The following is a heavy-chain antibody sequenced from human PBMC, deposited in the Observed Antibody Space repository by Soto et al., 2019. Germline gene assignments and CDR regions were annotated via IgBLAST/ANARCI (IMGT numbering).Heavy chain of an antibody. CDR2: ITGSGDST. D-gene: IGHD6-6*01. V-gene: IGHV3-23*01. Sequence: EVQLLESGGTLVQPGGSLRLSCAASGFTFSSYAMSWVRQAPGKGLEWVSRITGSGDSTYYTDSVKGRFTISRDNSKNTLYLQMNSLRDEDTALYYCAKDRGPFCVAARCYGMDAWGQGTTVTVSS. CDR3: AKDRGPFCVAARCYGMDA. CDR1: GFTFSSYA. J-gene: IGHJ6*02.